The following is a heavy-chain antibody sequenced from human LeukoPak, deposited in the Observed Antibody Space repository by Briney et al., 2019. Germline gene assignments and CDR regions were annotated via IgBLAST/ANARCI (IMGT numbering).Heavy chain of an antibody. V-gene: IGHV4-39*01. J-gene: IGHJ2*01. CDR3: ARGFRARYFDL. Sequence: PSETLSLTCTVSGGSITTSSNYWGWIRQPPGKGLEWIGIIYYSGSTYYNPSLKGRVTISVDTSKNQFSLKLSSVTAADTAVYYCARGFRARYFDLWGRGTLVTVSS. CDR2: IYYSGST. CDR1: GGSITTSSNY.